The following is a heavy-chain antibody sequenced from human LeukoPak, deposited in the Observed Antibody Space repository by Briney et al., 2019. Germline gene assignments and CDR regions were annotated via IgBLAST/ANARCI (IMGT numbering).Heavy chain of an antibody. CDR3: ARGWSSGWYRNDY. CDR2: IYYSGST. D-gene: IGHD6-19*01. Sequence: PSGTLSLTCTVSGGSISSYYWSWIRQPPGKGLEWIGYIYYSGSTTYNPSLKSRVTISVDTSKNQFSLELSSVTAADTAVYYCARGWSSGWYRNDYWGQGTLVTVSS. CDR1: GGSISSYY. V-gene: IGHV4-59*01. J-gene: IGHJ4*02.